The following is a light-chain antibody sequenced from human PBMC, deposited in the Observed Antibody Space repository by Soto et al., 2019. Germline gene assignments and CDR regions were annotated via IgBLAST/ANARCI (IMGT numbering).Light chain of an antibody. J-gene: IGKJ4*01. CDR3: QQYNNWPPLLT. CDR2: GAS. CDR1: QSVSSN. Sequence: EIVMTQSPATLSVSPGERATLSFGAIQSVSSNLAWYQQKPGQAPRLLIYGASTRATGIPARFSGSGSGTEFTLTISSLQSEDFAVYYCQQYNNWPPLLTFGGGTKVDIK. V-gene: IGKV3-15*01.